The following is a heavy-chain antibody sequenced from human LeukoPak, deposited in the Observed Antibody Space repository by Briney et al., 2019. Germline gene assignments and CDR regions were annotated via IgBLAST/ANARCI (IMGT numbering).Heavy chain of an antibody. D-gene: IGHD2-21*02. V-gene: IGHV3-23*01. J-gene: IGHJ4*02. CDR2: IGGSDGST. CDR1: GFTFSNYG. Sequence: PGGSLRLSCAASGFTFSNYGMSWVRQALGKGLEWVSGIGGSDGSTYYADSVKGRFTISRDNSKNTLYLQMNSLRAEDTAVYYCAKDLMWCISGACYTSFDYWGQGTLVTVSS. CDR3: AKDLMWCISGACYTSFDY.